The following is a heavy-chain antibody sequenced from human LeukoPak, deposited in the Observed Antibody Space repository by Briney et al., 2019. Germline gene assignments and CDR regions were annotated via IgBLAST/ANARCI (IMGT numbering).Heavy chain of an antibody. J-gene: IGHJ6*03. Sequence: GGSLRLSCAASGFTFSSYGMHWVRQAPGKGLEWVAIIWFGGSTNYYADFVKGRFIISRDNSKNTLYLQMNSLRAEDTAVYYCARHNYGDYVGVYYYYMDVWGKGTTVTVSS. CDR3: ARHNYGDYVGVYYYYMDV. CDR2: IWFGGSTN. V-gene: IGHV3-33*01. D-gene: IGHD4-17*01. CDR1: GFTFSSYG.